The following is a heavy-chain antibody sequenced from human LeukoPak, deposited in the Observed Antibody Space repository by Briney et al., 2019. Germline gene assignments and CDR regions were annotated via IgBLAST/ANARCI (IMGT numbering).Heavy chain of an antibody. Sequence: GGSLILSCAASGFTFSDYYMSWIRQAPGKGLEWVPYISSSGSTIYYADSVKGRFTISRDNAKNSLYLQMNSLRAEDTAVYYCARDHQYYYDSSGYSPWGQGTLVTVSS. J-gene: IGHJ5*02. V-gene: IGHV3-11*01. CDR2: ISSSGSTI. D-gene: IGHD3-22*01. CDR1: GFTFSDYY. CDR3: ARDHQYYYDSSGYSP.